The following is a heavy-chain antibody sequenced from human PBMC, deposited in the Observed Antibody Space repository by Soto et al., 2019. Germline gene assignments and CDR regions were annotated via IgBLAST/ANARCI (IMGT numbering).Heavy chain of an antibody. D-gene: IGHD3-16*02. V-gene: IGHV4-59*08. CDR1: GGSISSYY. J-gene: IGHJ4*02. Sequence: QVQLQESGPGLVKPSETLSITCTVSGGSISSYYWSWIRQPPGKGLEWIGYIYYSGRTTYNPSLKSRGTISGDTTKNQFSLKLSSVTAADTAVYYCARRNMITFGGVIVTGDFDYWGQGTLVTVSS. CDR2: IYYSGRT. CDR3: ARRNMITFGGVIVTGDFDY.